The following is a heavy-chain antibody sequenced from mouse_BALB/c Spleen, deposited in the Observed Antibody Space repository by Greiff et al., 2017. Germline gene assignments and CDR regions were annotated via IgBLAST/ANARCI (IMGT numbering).Heavy chain of an antibody. CDR2: ISSGGST. CDR3: ARPLYDYYAMDY. D-gene: IGHD1-1*01. CDR1: GFTFSSYA. V-gene: IGHV5-6-5*01. Sequence: EVQGVESGGGLVKPGGSLKLSCAASGFTFSSYAMSWVRQTPEKRLEWVASISSGGSTYYPDSVKGRFTISRDNARNILYLQMSSLRSEDTAMYYCARPLYDYYAMDYWGQGTSVTVSS. J-gene: IGHJ4*01.